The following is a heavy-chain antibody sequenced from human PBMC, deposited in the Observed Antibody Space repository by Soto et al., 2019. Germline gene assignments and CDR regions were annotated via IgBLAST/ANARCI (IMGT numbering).Heavy chain of an antibody. J-gene: IGHJ4*02. CDR2: IYYRGNA. D-gene: IGHD3-9*01. V-gene: IGHV4-39*01. CDR3: ARLEGLATISYYFDF. CDR1: DDSINSDKDY. Sequence: SETLSLTCSVSDDSINSDKDYWGWIRQPPGEGLEWIGSIYYRGNAYYNPSLQTRVTISLDKSKSQFSLKLNSVTAADSAVYFCARLEGLATISYYFDFWGPGALVTVSS.